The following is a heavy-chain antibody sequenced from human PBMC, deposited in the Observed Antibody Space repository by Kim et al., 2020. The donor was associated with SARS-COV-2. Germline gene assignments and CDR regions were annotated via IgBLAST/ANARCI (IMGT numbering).Heavy chain of an antibody. Sequence: SETLSLTCTVSGGSISSYYWSWIRQPPGKGLEWIGYIYYSGSTNYNPSLKSRVTISVDTSKNQFSLKLSSVTAADTAVYYCARRGTRKGSYAFDYWGQGT. CDR2: IYYSGST. V-gene: IGHV4-59*08. CDR3: ARRGTRKGSYAFDY. D-gene: IGHD1-26*01. J-gene: IGHJ4*02. CDR1: GGSISSYY.